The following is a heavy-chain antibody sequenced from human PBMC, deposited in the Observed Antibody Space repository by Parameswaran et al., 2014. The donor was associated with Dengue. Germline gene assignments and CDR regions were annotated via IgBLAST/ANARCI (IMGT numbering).Heavy chain of an antibody. CDR2: IYYSGST. Sequence: PGKGLEWIGSIYYSGSTYYNPSLKSRVTISVDTSKNQFSLKLSSVTAAGTAVYYCASLGITIFGVVFTRGHYYYGMDVWGQGTTVTVSS. D-gene: IGHD3-3*01. CDR3: ASLGITIFGVVFTRGHYYYGMDV. V-gene: IGHV4-39*01. J-gene: IGHJ6*02.